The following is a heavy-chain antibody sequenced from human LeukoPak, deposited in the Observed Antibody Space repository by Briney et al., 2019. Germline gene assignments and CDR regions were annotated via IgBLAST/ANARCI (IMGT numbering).Heavy chain of an antibody. V-gene: IGHV1-8*03. CDR1: GYTYTSYD. J-gene: IGHJ6*03. CDR2: MNPNSGNT. CDR3: ARGHYYYYMDV. Sequence: ASVKVSCKASGYTYTSYDINWVRQATGQGLEWMGWMNPNSGNTGYAQKFQGRVTITRNTSISTAYMELSSLRSEDTAVYYCARGHYYYYMDVWGKGTTVTVSS.